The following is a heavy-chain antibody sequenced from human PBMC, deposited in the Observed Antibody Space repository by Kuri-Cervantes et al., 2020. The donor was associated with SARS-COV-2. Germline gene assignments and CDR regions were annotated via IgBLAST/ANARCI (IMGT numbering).Heavy chain of an antibody. CDR1: GVSISSSSYY. CDR2: IYYSGST. Sequence: GSLRLSCTVSGVSISSSSYYWGWIRQPPGKGLEWIGSIYYSGSTYYNPSLKSRVTISVDTSKNQFSLKLSSVTAADTALYYCSRHEGVPAAFRLNWFDPWGQGTLVTVSS. J-gene: IGHJ5*02. D-gene: IGHD2-2*01. CDR3: SRHEGVPAAFRLNWFDP. V-gene: IGHV4-39*01.